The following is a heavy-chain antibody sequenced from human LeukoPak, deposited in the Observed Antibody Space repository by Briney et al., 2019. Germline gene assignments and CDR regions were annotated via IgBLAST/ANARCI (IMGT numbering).Heavy chain of an antibody. CDR1: GGSISSYY. CDR3: ARGVSGSYYGSFDP. J-gene: IGHJ5*02. D-gene: IGHD3-10*01. CDR2: ISYSGST. Sequence: SETLSLTCTVSGGSISSYYWSWIRQPPGKGLEWIGYISYSGSTNYNPSLKSRVTISVDTSKNQFSLKLSSVTAADTAVYYCARGVSGSYYGSFDPWGQGTLVTVSS. V-gene: IGHV4-59*01.